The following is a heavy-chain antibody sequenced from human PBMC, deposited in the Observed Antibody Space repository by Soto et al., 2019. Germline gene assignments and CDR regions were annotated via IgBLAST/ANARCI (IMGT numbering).Heavy chain of an antibody. D-gene: IGHD1-26*01. CDR1: GGTFSSYT. J-gene: IGHJ3*02. CDR3: ASSTRGGRWVAFDI. CDR2: IIPILGIA. V-gene: IGHV1-69*02. Sequence: SVKVSCKASGGTFSSYTISWVRQAPGQGLEWMGRIIPILGIANYAQKFQGRVTITADKSTSTAYMELSSLRSEDTAVYYCASSTRGGRWVAFDIWGQGTMVTVS.